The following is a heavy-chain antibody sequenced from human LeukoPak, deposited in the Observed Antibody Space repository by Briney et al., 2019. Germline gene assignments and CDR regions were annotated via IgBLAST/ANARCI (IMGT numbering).Heavy chain of an antibody. CDR3: AQDYGRDGEGTMFDY. CDR2: ISYDGSNK. Sequence: GGSLRPSCAASGFTFSSYAMHWVRQAPGKGLEWVAVISYDGSNKYYADSVKGRFTISRDNSKNTLYLEMNSLRAEDTAVYYCAQDYGRDGEGTMFDYWGQGILVTVSS. J-gene: IGHJ4*02. V-gene: IGHV3-30-3*01. CDR1: GFTFSSYA. D-gene: IGHD3-10*01.